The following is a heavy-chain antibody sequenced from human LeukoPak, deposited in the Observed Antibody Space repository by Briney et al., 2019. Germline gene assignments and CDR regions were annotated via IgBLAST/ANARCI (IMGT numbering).Heavy chain of an antibody. V-gene: IGHV1-2*02. CDR1: GYTFTGYY. J-gene: IGHJ2*01. CDR2: INPNSGGT. Sequence: GASVKVSFKASGYTFTGYYMHWVRQAPGQGLEWMGWINPNSGGTDYAQKFQGRVTMTRDTSISTAYMELSRLRSDDTAVYYCARDPYGTWYFDLWGRGTLVTVSS. D-gene: IGHD3-10*01. CDR3: ARDPYGTWYFDL.